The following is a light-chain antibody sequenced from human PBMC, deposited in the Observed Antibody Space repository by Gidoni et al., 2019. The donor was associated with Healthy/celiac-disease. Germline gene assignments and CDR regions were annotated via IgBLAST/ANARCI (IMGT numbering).Light chain of an antibody. Sequence: ILLTQLPAPLSLSPGERATLPCRASQSVSSNLAWYQQKPGQAPRLLIYGASTRATGIPARFSGSGSGTEFTLTISSLQSEDFAVYYCQQYNNWPPITFGQGTRLEIK. CDR3: QQYNNWPPIT. CDR1: QSVSSN. J-gene: IGKJ5*01. V-gene: IGKV3-15*01. CDR2: GAS.